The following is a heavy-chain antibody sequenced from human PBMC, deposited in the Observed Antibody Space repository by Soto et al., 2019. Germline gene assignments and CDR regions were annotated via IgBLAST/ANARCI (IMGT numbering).Heavy chain of an antibody. CDR2: ISYDGSNK. Sequence: QVQLVESGGGVVQPGRSLRLSCAASGFTFSSYGMHWVRQAPGKGLEWVAVISYDGSNKYYADSVKGRFTMSRDNSKNTLYLQMNSLRAEDTAVYYCAKEQGIAVAGTVYFQHWGQGTLVTVSS. CDR3: AKEQGIAVAGTVYFQH. J-gene: IGHJ1*01. CDR1: GFTFSSYG. V-gene: IGHV3-30*18. D-gene: IGHD6-19*01.